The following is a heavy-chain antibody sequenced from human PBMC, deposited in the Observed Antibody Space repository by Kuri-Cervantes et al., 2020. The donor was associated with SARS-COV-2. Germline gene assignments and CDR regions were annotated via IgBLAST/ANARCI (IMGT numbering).Heavy chain of an antibody. CDR2: TYYRSKWYN. CDR3: ARGVGWDYYYYYYMDV. CDR1: GDSVSSNSAA. J-gene: IGHJ6*03. V-gene: IGHV6-1*01. Sequence: SQTLSLTCAISGDSVSSNSAAWNWIRQSPSRGLEWLGRTYYRSKWYNDYAVSVKSRITINPDTSKNQFSLQLNSVTPEDTAVYYCARGVGWDYYYYYYMDVWGKGTTVTVSS. D-gene: IGHD1-26*01.